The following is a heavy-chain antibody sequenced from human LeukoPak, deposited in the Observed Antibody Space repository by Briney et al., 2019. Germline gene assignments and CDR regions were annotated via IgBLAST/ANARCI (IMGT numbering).Heavy chain of an antibody. CDR3: ANSYAPSLYFTNWYPAY. V-gene: IGHV3-23*01. CDR2: LSDSGAST. J-gene: IGHJ4*02. CDR1: GFTFSSYA. Sequence: GGSLRLSCAASGFTFSSYAMSWVRQAPGKGPEWVSVLSDSGASTYYADSVKGRFTISRDNSKNTLYLQMNSLRADDTAVYYCANSYAPSLYFTNWYPAYWGQGALVTVSS. D-gene: IGHD1-1*01.